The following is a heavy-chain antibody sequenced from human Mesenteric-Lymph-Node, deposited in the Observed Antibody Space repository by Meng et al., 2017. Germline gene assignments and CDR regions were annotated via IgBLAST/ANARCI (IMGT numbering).Heavy chain of an antibody. V-gene: IGHV2-26*01. CDR1: GFSLSNTRMG. D-gene: IGHD2-21*02. CDR3: SRIRPSYCGGDCYTYNWFDP. Sequence: GPTLVKPTETLTLTCIVSGFSLSNTRMGVSWIRQPPGKALEWIAHIFSNDEKSYSTSLKSRLTITKDTSTSRMVRTMTNMYPVDTATYYYSRIRPSYCGGDCYTYNWFDPWGQGTLVTVSS. CDR2: IFSNDEK. J-gene: IGHJ5*02.